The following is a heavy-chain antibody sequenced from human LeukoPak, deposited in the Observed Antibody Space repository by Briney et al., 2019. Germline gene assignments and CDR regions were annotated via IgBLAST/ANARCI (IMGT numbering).Heavy chain of an antibody. J-gene: IGHJ4*02. CDR3: AKDGDKARSRNFDY. Sequence: GRSLRLSCAASGFSFSNYGMHWVRQAPGKGLEWVAVTSSDGGNKYYTDSVKGRFTISRDNSKNTLYLQMNSLRAEDTAVYYCAKDGDKARSRNFDYWGQGTLVTVSS. CDR1: GFSFSNYG. D-gene: IGHD2-2*01. V-gene: IGHV3-30*18. CDR2: TSSDGGNK.